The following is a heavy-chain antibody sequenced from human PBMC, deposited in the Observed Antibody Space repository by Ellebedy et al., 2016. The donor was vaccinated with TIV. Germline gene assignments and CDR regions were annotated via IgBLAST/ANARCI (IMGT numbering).Heavy chain of an antibody. CDR1: GDSVSTDIG. J-gene: IGHJ6*02. CDR3: ARGWFGSGMSV. V-gene: IGHV6-1*01. CDR2: TYYRSKWNN. Sequence: SQTLSLTCAISGDSVSTDIGWNWIRQSPSRGLEWLGRTYYRSKWNNDYAVSLKSRITINPDTSKNLFSLQLNSVTPEDTAVYYCARGWFGSGMSVWGQGTTVTVSS. D-gene: IGHD3-10*01.